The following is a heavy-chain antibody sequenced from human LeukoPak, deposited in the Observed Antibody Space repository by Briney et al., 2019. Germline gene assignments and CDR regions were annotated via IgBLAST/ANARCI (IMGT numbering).Heavy chain of an antibody. CDR1: GFTFSSYA. D-gene: IGHD1-1*01. CDR2: ISGSGGST. V-gene: IGHV3-23*01. CDR3: AKDRSGPTGSFGY. Sequence: GGSLRLSCAASGFTFSSYAMSWVRQAPGKGLEWVSAISGSGGSTYYADSVKGRFTISRDNSKNTLYLQINSLRAEDTAVYYCAKDRSGPTGSFGYWGQGTLATVSS. J-gene: IGHJ4*02.